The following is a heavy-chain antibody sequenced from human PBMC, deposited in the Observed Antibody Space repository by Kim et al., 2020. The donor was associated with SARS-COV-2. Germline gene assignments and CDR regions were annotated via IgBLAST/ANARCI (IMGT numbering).Heavy chain of an antibody. V-gene: IGHV3-72*01. Sequence: GGSLRLSCAASGFTFSDHFIDWVRQAPGKGLEWVGRTKSNAYSYTTEYAASVRGRFTISRDDSKNSVYLQMSSLKMEDTAVYFCASIRGVDGYWGQGTPVTVSS. CDR2: TKSNAYSYTT. CDR3: ASIRGVDGY. D-gene: IGHD3-10*01. CDR1: GFTFSDHF. J-gene: IGHJ4*02.